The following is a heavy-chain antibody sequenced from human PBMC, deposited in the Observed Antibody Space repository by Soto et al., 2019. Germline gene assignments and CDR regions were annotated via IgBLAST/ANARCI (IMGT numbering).Heavy chain of an antibody. D-gene: IGHD3-3*01. CDR2: IYYSGST. Sequence: PSETLSLTCTVSGGSISSYYWSWIRQPPGKGLEWIGYIYYSGSTNYNPSLKSRVTISVDTSKNQFSLKLSSVTAADTAVYYCARARPYYDFWSGYDYYYYYGMDVWGQGTTVTVSS. CDR3: ARARPYYDFWSGYDYYYYYGMDV. CDR1: GGSISSYY. J-gene: IGHJ6*02. V-gene: IGHV4-59*01.